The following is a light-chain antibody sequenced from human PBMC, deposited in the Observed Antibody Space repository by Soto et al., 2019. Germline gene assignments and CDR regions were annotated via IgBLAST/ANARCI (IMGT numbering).Light chain of an antibody. J-gene: IGLJ2*01. Sequence: QSALTQPASVSGSPGQSITISCTGTSSDVGNSDYVSWYQHHPGKAPKLMISGVTNRPSGVSNRFSGSKSGNTASLTISGLQAEDEADYYCSSSATGTTSHVVCGGGTKVTVL. V-gene: IGLV2-14*03. CDR1: SSDVGNSDY. CDR2: GVT. CDR3: SSSATGTTSHVV.